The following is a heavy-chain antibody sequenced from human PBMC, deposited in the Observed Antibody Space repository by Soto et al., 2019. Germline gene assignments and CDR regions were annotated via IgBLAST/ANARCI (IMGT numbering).Heavy chain of an antibody. J-gene: IGHJ6*03. CDR2: IIPILGIA. CDR1: GGTFSSDT. CDR3: AATYYDFWSGYYPFDYYYMDV. D-gene: IGHD3-3*01. V-gene: IGHV1-69*02. Sequence: SVKVSCKASGGTFSSDTTSWVRQAPGQGLEWMGRIIPILGIANYAQKFQGRVTITADKSTSTAYMELSSLRSEDTAVYYCAATYYDFWSGYYPFDYYYMDVWGKGTTVTVSS.